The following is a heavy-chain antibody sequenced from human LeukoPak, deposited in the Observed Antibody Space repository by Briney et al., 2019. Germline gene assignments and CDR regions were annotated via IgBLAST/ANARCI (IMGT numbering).Heavy chain of an antibody. V-gene: IGHV1-2*02. D-gene: IGHD5-18*01. J-gene: IGHJ6*03. CDR2: INPNSGGT. CDR3: ARDLAVDTAMVYYYYYYMDV. CDR1: GYTFTGYY. Sequence: ASVKVSCKASGYTFTGYYMHWVRQAPGQGLEWMGWINPNSGGTNYAQKFQGRVTMTRDTSISTAYMELSRLRSDDTAVYYCARDLAVDTAMVYYYYYYMDVWGKGTTVTVSS.